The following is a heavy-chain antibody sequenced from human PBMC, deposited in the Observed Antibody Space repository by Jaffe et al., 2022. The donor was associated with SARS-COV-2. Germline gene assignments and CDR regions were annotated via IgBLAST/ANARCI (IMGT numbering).Heavy chain of an antibody. D-gene: IGHD1-26*01. CDR3: AHRLGPYSGSYLREELFDY. CDR2: IYWNDDK. V-gene: IGHV2-5*01. CDR1: GFSLSTSGVG. Sequence: QITLKESGPTLVKPTQTLTLTCTFSGFSLSTSGVGVGWIRQPPGKALEWLALIYWNDDKRYSPSLKSRLTITKDTSKNQVVLTMTNMDPVDTATYYCAHRLGPYSGSYLREELFDYWGQGTLVTVSS. J-gene: IGHJ4*02.